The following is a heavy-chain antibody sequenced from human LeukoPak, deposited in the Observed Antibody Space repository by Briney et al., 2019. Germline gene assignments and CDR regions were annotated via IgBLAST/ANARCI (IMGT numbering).Heavy chain of an antibody. CDR1: GGSISSYS. V-gene: IGHV4-59*01. CDR2: IYYSGST. Sequence: SETLSLTCTVSGGSISSYSWSWIRQPPGKGLEWIGYIYYSGSTNYNPSLKSRVTISVDTSKNQFSLKLSSVTAADTAVYYCARVLGTYYYHYGMDVWGQGTTVTVSS. D-gene: IGHD7-27*01. J-gene: IGHJ6*02. CDR3: ARVLGTYYYHYGMDV.